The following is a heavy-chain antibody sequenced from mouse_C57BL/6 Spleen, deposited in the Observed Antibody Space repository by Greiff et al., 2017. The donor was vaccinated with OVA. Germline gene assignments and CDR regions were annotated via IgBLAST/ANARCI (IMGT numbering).Heavy chain of an antibody. CDR2: IYPGDGDT. Sequence: VQLQQSGAELVKPGASVKISCKASGYAFSSSWMNWVKQRPGKGLEWIGRIYPGDGDTNYNGKFKGKATLTADKSSSTAYMQLSSLTSEDSAVYFCARRGDSSGYFAYWGQGTLVTVSA. CDR1: GYAFSSSW. CDR3: ARRGDSSGYFAY. D-gene: IGHD3-2*02. V-gene: IGHV1-82*01. J-gene: IGHJ3*01.